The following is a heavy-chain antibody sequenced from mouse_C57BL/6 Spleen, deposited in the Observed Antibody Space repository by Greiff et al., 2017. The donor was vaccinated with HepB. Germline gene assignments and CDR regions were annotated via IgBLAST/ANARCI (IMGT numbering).Heavy chain of an antibody. D-gene: IGHD6-1*01. Sequence: VQLQQPGAELVKPGASVKLSCKASGYTFTSYWMHWVKQRPGQGLEWIGMIHPNSGSTNYNEKFKSKATLTVDKSSSTAYMQLSSLTSEDSAVYYCERSGHVPSDYFDYWGQGTTLTVSS. CDR2: IHPNSGST. V-gene: IGHV1-64*01. CDR3: ERSGHVPSDYFDY. J-gene: IGHJ2*01. CDR1: GYTFTSYW.